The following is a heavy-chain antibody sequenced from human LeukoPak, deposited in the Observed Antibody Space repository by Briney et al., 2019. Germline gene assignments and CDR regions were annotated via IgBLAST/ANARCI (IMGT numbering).Heavy chain of an antibody. J-gene: IGHJ4*02. D-gene: IGHD3-3*01. CDR3: AKDDITTLDHFDY. V-gene: IGHV3-23*01. CDR2: INYSGGHK. Sequence: GGSLRLSCVASGFTFKNCAMSWVRQAPGKGLEWVSGINYSGGHKYYADSVKGRFTISRDSSKNTQSLQMNSLTTEDTAVYYCAKDDITTLDHFDYWGQGALVTVSS. CDR1: GFTFKNCA.